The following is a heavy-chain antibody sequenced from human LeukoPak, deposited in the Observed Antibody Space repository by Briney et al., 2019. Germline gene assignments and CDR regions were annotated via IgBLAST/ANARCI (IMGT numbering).Heavy chain of an antibody. V-gene: IGHV3-66*01. CDR1: GFTVSTTY. Sequence: GGSLRLSCAVSGFTVSTTYMSWVRQAPGKGLEWVSVIDSGGNTYYADSVKGRFTISRGNSKNTLYLQMNSLRAEDTAVYYCAKFRYWGQGTLVTVSS. CDR2: IDSGGNT. CDR3: AKFRY. J-gene: IGHJ4*02.